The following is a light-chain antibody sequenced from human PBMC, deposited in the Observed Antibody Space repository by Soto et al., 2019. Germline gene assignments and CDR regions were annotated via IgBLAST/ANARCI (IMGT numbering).Light chain of an antibody. CDR3: TSYTSSRTGV. Sequence: QSALTQPASVSGSPGQSITISCTGTSSDVGGYNYVSWYQQHPGKAPKLMIYEVTNWPSGVSDRFSGSKSGNTASLTISGLQAEDEADYYCTSYTSSRTGVFGGGTKVTVL. CDR2: EVT. CDR1: SSDVGGYNY. V-gene: IGLV2-14*01. J-gene: IGLJ3*02.